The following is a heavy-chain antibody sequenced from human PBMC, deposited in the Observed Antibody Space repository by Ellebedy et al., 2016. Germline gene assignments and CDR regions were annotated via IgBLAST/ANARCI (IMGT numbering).Heavy chain of an antibody. CDR2: ISRDGGAT. J-gene: IGHJ6*02. V-gene: IGHV3-48*04. CDR3: AKALTRIAVDGLDV. D-gene: IGHD6-19*01. CDR1: GFPFSSYS. Sequence: GGSLRLSCAASGFPFSSYSMNWVRQAPGKGLEWLSYISRDGGATYYADSVKGRFTISRDNAKNSLYLQMNSLRAEDTALYYCAKALTRIAVDGLDVWGQGTTVTVSS.